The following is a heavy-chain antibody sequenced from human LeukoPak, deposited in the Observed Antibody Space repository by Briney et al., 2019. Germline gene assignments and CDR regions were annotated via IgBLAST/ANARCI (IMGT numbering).Heavy chain of an antibody. CDR1: GFTFSSYA. J-gene: IGHJ4*02. V-gene: IGHV3-23*01. Sequence: GGSLRLSCAASGFTFSSYAMSWVRQAPGKGLEWVSAISGSGGSTYYADSVKGRFTISRDNSKNTLYLQMNSLRAEDTAVYYCARGRVVVVAATSTLFDYWGQGTLVTVSS. D-gene: IGHD2-15*01. CDR2: ISGSGGST. CDR3: ARGRVVVVAATSTLFDY.